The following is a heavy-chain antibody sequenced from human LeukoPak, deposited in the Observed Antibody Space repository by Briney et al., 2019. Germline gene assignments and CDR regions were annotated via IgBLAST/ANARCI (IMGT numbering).Heavy chain of an antibody. J-gene: IGHJ4*02. V-gene: IGHV3-11*04. CDR1: RFTFSDYY. CDR3: ARVEYNWNYAEQYFDY. Sequence: PGGSLRLSCAGSRFTFSDYYMTWIRQAPGKGLEWISYIGKTGDTIYYADSVKGRFTIPRDNAKNSLYLQMNSLRAEDTAVYYCARVEYNWNYAEQYFDYWGQGTLVTVSS. CDR2: IGKTGDTI. D-gene: IGHD1-7*01.